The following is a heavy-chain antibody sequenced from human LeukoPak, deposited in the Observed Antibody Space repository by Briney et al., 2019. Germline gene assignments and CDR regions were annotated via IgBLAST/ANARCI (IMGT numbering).Heavy chain of an antibody. CDR2: IYYSGST. CDR1: GGSISSYY. D-gene: IGHD1-7*01. V-gene: IGHV4-59*01. CDR3: VRAEYNWNYVGYYYGMDV. J-gene: IGHJ6*02. Sequence: SETLSLTCTVSGGSISSYYWSWIRQPPGKGLEWIGYIYYSGSTNYNPSLKSRVTISVDTSKNQFSLKLSSVTAADTAVYYCVRAEYNWNYVGYYYGMDVWGQGTTVTVSS.